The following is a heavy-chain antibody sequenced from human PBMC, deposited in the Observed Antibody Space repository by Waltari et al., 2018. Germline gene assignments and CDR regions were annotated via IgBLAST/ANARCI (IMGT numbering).Heavy chain of an antibody. J-gene: IGHJ4*02. V-gene: IGHV3-7*01. Sequence: EVQLVESGGGLVQPGGSLRLSCAASGFTFSNSWMDWVRQAPGKGRECVANIKHDASESHYVDSVKGRYTISRDNAQNLLYLQMNSLRAGDTAVYYCSVSLNYWGQGTLVTVSS. CDR3: SVSLNY. CDR1: GFTFSNSW. CDR2: IKHDASES.